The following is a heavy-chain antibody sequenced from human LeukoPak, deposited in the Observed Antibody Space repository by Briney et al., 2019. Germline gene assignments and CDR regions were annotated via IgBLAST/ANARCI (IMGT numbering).Heavy chain of an antibody. CDR1: GFTFSSYS. D-gene: IGHD2-15*01. Sequence: PGGSLRLSCAASGFTFSSYSMNWVRQAPGKGLEWVSSISSSSSYIYYADSVKGRFTISRDNAKNSLYLQMNSLRAEDTAVYYCARLTDVYCSGGSCYENWGQGTLVTVSS. CDR2: ISSSSSYI. V-gene: IGHV3-21*01. CDR3: ARLTDVYCSGGSCYEN. J-gene: IGHJ4*02.